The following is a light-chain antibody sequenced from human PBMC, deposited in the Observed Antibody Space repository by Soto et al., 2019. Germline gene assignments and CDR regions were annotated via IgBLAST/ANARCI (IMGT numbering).Light chain of an antibody. J-gene: IGKJ1*01. V-gene: IGKV3-20*01. CDR2: GAS. Sequence: EIVLTQSPATLSLSPGEKATLSCRASETVRTGSLAWYQQKPGQAPRLLIFGASVRATDIPDRFSGSGSGTDFNLTITRLAPEDFAVYHCQQYASSTCTFGQGTKLEIK. CDR1: ETVRTGS. CDR3: QQYASSTCT.